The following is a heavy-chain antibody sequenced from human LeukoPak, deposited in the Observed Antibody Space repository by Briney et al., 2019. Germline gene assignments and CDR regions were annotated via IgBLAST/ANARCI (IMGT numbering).Heavy chain of an antibody. CDR2: IYTSGST. CDR3: ARERPGDAFDI. CDR1: GGSINSGSYY. J-gene: IGHJ3*02. Sequence: PSETLSLTCTVSGGSINSGSYYWRWIRQPAGKGLEWIGRIYTSGSTNYNPSLKSRVTISVDTSKNQFSLKLSSVTAADTAVYYCARERPGDAFDIWGQGTMVTVSS. D-gene: IGHD3-10*01. V-gene: IGHV4-61*02.